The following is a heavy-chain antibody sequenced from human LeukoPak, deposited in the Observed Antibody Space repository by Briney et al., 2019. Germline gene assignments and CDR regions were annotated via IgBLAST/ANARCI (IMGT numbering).Heavy chain of an antibody. Sequence: PSETLSLTCTVSGGSISSGSYYWSWIRQPAGKGLEWIGRIYTSGSTNYNPSLKSRVTISVDTSKNQFSLKLSSVTAADTAVYYCARVVYGAHFDYWGQGTLVTVSS. J-gene: IGHJ4*02. CDR3: ARVVYGAHFDY. CDR2: IYTSGST. CDR1: GGSISSGSYY. V-gene: IGHV4-61*02. D-gene: IGHD4-17*01.